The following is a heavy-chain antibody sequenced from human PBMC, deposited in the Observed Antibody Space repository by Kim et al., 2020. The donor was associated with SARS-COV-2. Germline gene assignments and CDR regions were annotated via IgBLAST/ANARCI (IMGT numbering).Heavy chain of an antibody. V-gene: IGHV4-39*07. CDR2: IYYSGST. J-gene: IGHJ4*02. Sequence: SETLSLTCTVSGGSISSSSYYWGWIRQPPGKGLEWIGSIYYSGSTYYNPSLKSRVTISVDTSKNQFSLKLSSVTAADTAVYYCARDQDYYGSGPEYYFDYWGQGTLVTVSS. CDR1: GGSISSSSYY. CDR3: ARDQDYYGSGPEYYFDY. D-gene: IGHD3-10*01.